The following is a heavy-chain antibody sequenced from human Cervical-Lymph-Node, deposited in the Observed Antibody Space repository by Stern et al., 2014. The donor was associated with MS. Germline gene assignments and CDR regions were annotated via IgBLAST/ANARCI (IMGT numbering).Heavy chain of an antibody. CDR3: GRGTWVGGSPTYYYGMDV. CDR2: IIPIFGIT. J-gene: IGHJ6*02. D-gene: IGHD2-15*01. CDR1: GGSFRNFA. Sequence: QVQLVQSGAEVKKSGSSVKVSCSPSGGSFRNFAISWVRQAPGRGLEWIGGIIPIFGITNYAQNFQGRVTITADESTITSYMELSSLRSEDTAVYYCGRGTWVGGSPTYYYGMDVWGQGTTLTVSS. V-gene: IGHV1-69*01.